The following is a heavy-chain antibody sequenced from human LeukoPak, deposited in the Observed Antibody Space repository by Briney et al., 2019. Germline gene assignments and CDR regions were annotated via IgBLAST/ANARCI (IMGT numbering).Heavy chain of an antibody. J-gene: IGHJ4*02. V-gene: IGHV3-20*04. CDR2: INWNGGST. CDR1: GFTFDDYG. Sequence: GGSLRLSCAASGFTFDDYGMSWVRQAPGEGLEWVSGINWNGGSTGYADSVKGRFTISRDNAKNSLYLQMNSLRAEDTALYYCARVLRDYSSREYFDYWGQGTLVTVSS. D-gene: IGHD6-13*01. CDR3: ARVLRDYSSREYFDY.